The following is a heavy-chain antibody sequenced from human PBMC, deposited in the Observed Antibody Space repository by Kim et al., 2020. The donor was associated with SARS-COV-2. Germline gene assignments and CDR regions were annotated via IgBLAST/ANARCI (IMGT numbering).Heavy chain of an antibody. CDR3: ARSVVAPGSAMDV. CDR1: GFSVSSGGYY. J-gene: IGHJ6*02. CDR2: INYSGTT. V-gene: IGHV4-61*08. D-gene: IGHD2-21*01. Sequence: SETLSLTCTVSGFSVSSGGYYWSWIRQPPGKGLEWIGYINYSGTTNYNPSLKSRVTISVDTSRNQFSLHVNSLTAADTAFYYCARSVVAPGSAMDVWGQG.